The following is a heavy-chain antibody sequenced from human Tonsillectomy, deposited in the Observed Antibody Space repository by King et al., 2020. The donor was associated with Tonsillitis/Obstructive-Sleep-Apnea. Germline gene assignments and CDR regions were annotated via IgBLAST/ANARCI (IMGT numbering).Heavy chain of an antibody. CDR2: ISAHNGHT. CDR1: GYTFTNYG. CDR3: ARDSMSHYYDSSAYYTFNY. J-gene: IGHJ4*02. Sequence: QLVQSGAEVKKPGASVKVSCKASGYTFTNYGISWVRQAPGQGLEWMAWISAHNGHTNYAQKLQGRVTMTTDASTSTAYMELRSLRSDDTAVYYWARDSMSHYYDSSAYYTFNYWGQGTLVTVSS. V-gene: IGHV1-18*01. D-gene: IGHD3-22*01.